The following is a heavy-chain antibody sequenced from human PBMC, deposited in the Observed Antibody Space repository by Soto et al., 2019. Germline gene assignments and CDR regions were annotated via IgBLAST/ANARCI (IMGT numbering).Heavy chain of an antibody. Sequence: QVQLVQSGAEVKKPGSSVKVSCKASGGTFSSYTISWVRQAPGQGLEWMGRIIPILGIANYAQKFQGRVTITAAKSTRTAYMELSSMRSEDTAVYYCAPLWFGELLLDYWGQGTMVTVSS. CDR3: APLWFGELLLDY. J-gene: IGHJ4*02. D-gene: IGHD3-10*01. V-gene: IGHV1-69*02. CDR1: GGTFSSYT. CDR2: IIPILGIA.